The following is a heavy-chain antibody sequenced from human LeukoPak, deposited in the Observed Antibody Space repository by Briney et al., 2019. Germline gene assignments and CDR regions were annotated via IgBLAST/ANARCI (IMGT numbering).Heavy chain of an antibody. Sequence: GGSLRLSCAASGFTFSSYAMHWVRQAPGKGLEWVSYISSSGSTIYYADSVKGRFTISRDNAKNSLYLQMNSLRAEDTAVYYCARDLYSYPYGYYYYGMDVWGQGTTVTVSS. CDR3: ARDLYSYPYGYYYYGMDV. CDR2: ISSSGSTI. V-gene: IGHV3-48*03. D-gene: IGHD5-18*01. J-gene: IGHJ6*02. CDR1: GFTFSSYA.